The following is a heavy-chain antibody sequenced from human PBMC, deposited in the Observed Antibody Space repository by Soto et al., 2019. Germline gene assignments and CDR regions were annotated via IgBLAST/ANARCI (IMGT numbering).Heavy chain of an antibody. V-gene: IGHV4-31*03. CDR3: ARDTRITIFGVVHKVAYGMDV. J-gene: IGHJ6*02. Sequence: SETLSLTCTVSGGSISSGGYYWSWIRQHPGKGLEWIGYIYYSGSTYYNPSLKSRVTISVDTSKNQFSLKLSSVTAADTAVYYCARDTRITIFGVVHKVAYGMDVWGQGTTVTVSS. CDR2: IYYSGST. D-gene: IGHD3-3*01. CDR1: GGSISSGGYY.